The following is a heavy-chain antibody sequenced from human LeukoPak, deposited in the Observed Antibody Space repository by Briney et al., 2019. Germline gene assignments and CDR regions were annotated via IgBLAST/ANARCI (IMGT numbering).Heavy chain of an antibody. V-gene: IGHV1-2*02. CDR1: GYTFTGYY. D-gene: IGHD4-23*01. CDR2: INPNSGGT. CDR3: ARDNFSTVVTVGNWFDP. J-gene: IGHJ5*02. Sequence: ASVKVSCRASGYTFTGYYMHCVRQAPGQGLEWMGWINPNSGGTNYAQKFQGGVTMTRDTSISTAYMELSRLRSNDTAVYYCARDNFSTVVTVGNWFDPWGQGTLVTVSS.